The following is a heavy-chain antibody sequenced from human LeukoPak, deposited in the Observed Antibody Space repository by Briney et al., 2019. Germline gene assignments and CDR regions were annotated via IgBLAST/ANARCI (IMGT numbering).Heavy chain of an antibody. J-gene: IGHJ4*02. V-gene: IGHV4-59*08. CDR1: GGSISGYY. Sequence: SETLSLTCTVSGGSISGYYWSWIRQPPGKGLEWIGFIDYSGNTNYNPSLKSRVTLSLDTSKNQFSLKLTSVTAADTAVYFCATGGDRRKVGYWGQGTLVTVSS. CDR3: ATGGDRRKVGY. CDR2: IDYSGNT. D-gene: IGHD2-21*02.